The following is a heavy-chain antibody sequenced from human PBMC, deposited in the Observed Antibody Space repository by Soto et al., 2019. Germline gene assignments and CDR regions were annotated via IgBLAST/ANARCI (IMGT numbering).Heavy chain of an antibody. Sequence: SETLSLTCTVSGGSISSSSYYWGWIRQPPGKGLEWIGSIYYSGSTYYNPSLKSRVTISVDTSKNQFSLKLSSVTAADTAVYYCARHHRRGVATIGNWFDPWGQGTLVTVSS. CDR3: ARHHRRGVATIGNWFDP. D-gene: IGHD5-12*01. CDR2: IYYSGST. J-gene: IGHJ5*02. CDR1: GGSISSSSYY. V-gene: IGHV4-39*01.